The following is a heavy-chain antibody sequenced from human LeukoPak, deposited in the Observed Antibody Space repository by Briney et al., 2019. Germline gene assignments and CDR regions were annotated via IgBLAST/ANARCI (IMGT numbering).Heavy chain of an antibody. D-gene: IGHD2-2*02. V-gene: IGHV3-23*01. CDR1: GFTFSSYA. J-gene: IGHJ3*02. CDR3: AKDFGEYCSSTSCYIYAFDI. CDR2: ISGSGGST. Sequence: GGSLRLSYAASGFTFSSYAMSWVPQAPGKGLEWVSAISGSGGSTYYEDSVKGRFTISRDNSKNTLYLQMNSLRAEDTAVYYCAKDFGEYCSSTSCYIYAFDIWGQGTMVTVAS.